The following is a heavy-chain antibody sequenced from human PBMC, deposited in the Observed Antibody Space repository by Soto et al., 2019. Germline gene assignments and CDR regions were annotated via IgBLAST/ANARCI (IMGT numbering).Heavy chain of an antibody. D-gene: IGHD3-9*01. J-gene: IGHJ6*02. CDR2: IWYDGSNP. Sequence: LRLSCAASGFTFISYGMHWVRPAPGKGLEWVAVIWYDGSNPYYADSVKCRFTLSRDNSKNTLYLQMNSLRAEDTAVYYCARARYFDWLLYVWGQGTTVTVSS. V-gene: IGHV3-33*01. CDR1: GFTFISYG. CDR3: ARARYFDWLLYV.